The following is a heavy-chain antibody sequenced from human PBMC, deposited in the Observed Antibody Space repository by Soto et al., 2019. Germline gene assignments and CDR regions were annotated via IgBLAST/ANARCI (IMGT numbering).Heavy chain of an antibody. J-gene: IGHJ5*02. D-gene: IGHD3-22*01. V-gene: IGHV4-30-4*01. Sequence: SETLSLTCTVSGGSISSGDYYWSWIRQPPGKGLEWIGYIYYSGSTYYNPSLKSRVTISVDTSKNQFSLKLSSVTAADTAVYYCARNNKYYYDSSGYYYNWFDPWSQGTLVTVSS. CDR3: ARNNKYYYDSSGYYYNWFDP. CDR2: IYYSGST. CDR1: GGSISSGDYY.